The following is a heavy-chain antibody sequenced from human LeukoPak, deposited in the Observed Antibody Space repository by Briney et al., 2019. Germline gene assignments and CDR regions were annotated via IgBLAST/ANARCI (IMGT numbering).Heavy chain of an antibody. CDR1: GFTFSSYA. CDR3: ARVKEMATIAIDY. D-gene: IGHD5-24*01. J-gene: IGHJ4*02. CDR2: ISSSSYI. Sequence: GGSLRLSCAASGFTFSSYAMSWVRQAPGKGLEWVSSISSSSYIYYADSVKGRFTISRDNAKNSLYLQMNSLRAEDTAVYYCARVKEMATIAIDYWGQGTLVTVSS. V-gene: IGHV3-21*01.